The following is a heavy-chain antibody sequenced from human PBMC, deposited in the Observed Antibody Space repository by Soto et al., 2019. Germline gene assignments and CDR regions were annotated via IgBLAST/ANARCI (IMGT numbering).Heavy chain of an antibody. CDR3: ARTTAVPNTLRSRYFFDY. Sequence: SETLSLTCSVSGGSVSNRSYYWSWIRQPPGKRPEWLGYVYYSGTTNYNPSLKSRVTISVDLSKNQFSLRLSSVTTADTALYYCARTTAVPNTLRSRYFFDYWGQGTLVTVSS. J-gene: IGHJ4*02. V-gene: IGHV4-61*01. CDR1: GGSVSNRSYY. CDR2: VYYSGTT. D-gene: IGHD4-17*01.